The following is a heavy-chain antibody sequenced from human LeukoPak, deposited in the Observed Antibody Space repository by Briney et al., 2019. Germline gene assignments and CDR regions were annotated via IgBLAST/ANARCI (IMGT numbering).Heavy chain of an antibody. D-gene: IGHD3-9*01. CDR3: ARGGRLRITILWPY. CDR1: GGSFSGYY. V-gene: IGHV4-34*01. J-gene: IGHJ4*02. Sequence: PSETLSLTCAVYGGSFSGYYWSWIRQPPGKGLEWIGEINHSGSTNYNPSLKSRVTISVDTSKNQFSLKLSSVTAADTAVYYCARGGRLRITILWPYWGQGTLVTVSS. CDR2: INHSGST.